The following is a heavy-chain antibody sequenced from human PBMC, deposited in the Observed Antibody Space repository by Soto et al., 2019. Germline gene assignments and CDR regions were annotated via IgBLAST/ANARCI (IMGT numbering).Heavy chain of an antibody. CDR2: ISAYNGNT. D-gene: IGHD2-2*01. CDR1: GYTFTSYG. V-gene: IGHV1-18*01. J-gene: IGHJ4*02. CDR3: ARVGAYCSSSGCHDY. Sequence: QVQLVQSGAEVKKPGASVKVSCKASGYTFTSYGISWVRQAPGQGLEWMGWISAYNGNTDYAQKLQGRVTMTTDTSTSTAFMELRSLRSDDTAVYYCARVGAYCSSSGCHDYWGQGTLVTVSS.